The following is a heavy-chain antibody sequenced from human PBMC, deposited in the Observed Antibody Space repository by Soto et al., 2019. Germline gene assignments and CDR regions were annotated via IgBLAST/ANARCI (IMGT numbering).Heavy chain of an antibody. CDR3: AHPRGYGVFDAVDI. CDR2: ISRSSEST. D-gene: IGHD4-17*01. Sequence: PGGSLRLCCAASGFSFSVYAMNWVRQVPGKGLEWVSAISRSSESTYYAESVRGRFTISRDNSINALYLHMRSLRPEDTAVYYCAHPRGYGVFDAVDIWGQGTMVTVSS. CDR1: GFSFSVYA. V-gene: IGHV3-23*01. J-gene: IGHJ3*02.